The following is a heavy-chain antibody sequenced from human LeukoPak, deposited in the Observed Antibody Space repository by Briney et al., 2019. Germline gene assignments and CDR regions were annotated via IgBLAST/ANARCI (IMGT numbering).Heavy chain of an antibody. CDR2: ICYDGRKK. J-gene: IGHJ4*02. D-gene: IGHD6-6*01. Sequence: GGSLRLSCAASGFTFSSYGMHWVRQAPGKGLEGVAVICYDGRKKYYADSVKGRFAISRDNAKKTLYLQMNSLRAEDTAVYYCAKSPHSSSSSDRLDYWGQGTLVTLSS. CDR3: AKSPHSSSSSDRLDY. V-gene: IGHV3-33*06. CDR1: GFTFSSYG.